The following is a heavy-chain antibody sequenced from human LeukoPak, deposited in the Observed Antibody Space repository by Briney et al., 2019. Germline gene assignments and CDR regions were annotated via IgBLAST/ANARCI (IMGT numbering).Heavy chain of an antibody. D-gene: IGHD2-2*01. CDR3: ARQVEGMRWARWYFNL. CDR1: GGTFSSYA. CDR2: IIPILGIA. Sequence: ASVKVSCKASGGTFSSYAISWVRQAPGQGLEWMGRIIPILGIANYAQKFQGRVTITADKSTSTAYMELSSLRSEDTAVYYCARQVEGMRWARWYFNLWGRGTLVTVSS. J-gene: IGHJ2*01. V-gene: IGHV1-69*04.